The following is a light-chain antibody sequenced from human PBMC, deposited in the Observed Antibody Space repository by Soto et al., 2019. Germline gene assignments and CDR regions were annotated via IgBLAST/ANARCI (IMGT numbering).Light chain of an antibody. V-gene: IGLV2-23*03. CDR1: SSDVGSYNL. CDR2: EGN. CDR3: WSYAGRRTFEV. J-gene: IGLJ2*01. Sequence: QSALTQPASVSGSPGQSITISCTGSSSDVGSYNLVSWYQQYPGKAPKLMIFEGNKRPSGVSNRFSASKSGNTASLTISGLQAEDEAHYYCWSYAGRRTFEVFGGGTKLTVL.